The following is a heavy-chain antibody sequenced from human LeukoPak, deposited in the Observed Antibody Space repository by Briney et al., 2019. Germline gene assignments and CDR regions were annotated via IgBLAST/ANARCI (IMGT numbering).Heavy chain of an antibody. CDR1: GFTFSSYS. CDR3: AREVYDILTGPYFDY. D-gene: IGHD3-9*01. Sequence: GGSLRLSCAASGFTFSSYSMNWVRQAPGKGLEWVSSISSSSSYIYYADSVKGRFTISRDNAKNSLYLQMNSLRAEDTAVYYCAREVYDILTGPYFDYWGQGTLVTVSS. J-gene: IGHJ4*02. CDR2: ISSSSSYI. V-gene: IGHV3-21*01.